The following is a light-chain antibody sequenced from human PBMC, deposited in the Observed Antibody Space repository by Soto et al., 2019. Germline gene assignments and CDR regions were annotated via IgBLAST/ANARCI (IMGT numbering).Light chain of an antibody. CDR2: EVS. J-gene: IGLJ1*01. Sequence: QSVLTQPASVSGTPGQSITISCTGTSSDVGGYNYVSWYQQHPGKAPNLMIYEVSNRPSGVSNLFSGSKSGNTASLTISGLQAEDEADYYCSSYTSSSPYVFGTGTKSPS. V-gene: IGLV2-14*01. CDR3: SSYTSSSPYV. CDR1: SSDVGGYNY.